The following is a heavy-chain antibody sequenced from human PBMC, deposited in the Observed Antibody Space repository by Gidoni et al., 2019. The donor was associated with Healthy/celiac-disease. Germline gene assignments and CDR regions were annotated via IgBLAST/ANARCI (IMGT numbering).Heavy chain of an antibody. Sequence: QVQLQQWGAGLLKPSETLSLTCAVYGGSFSGYYWSWIRQPPGKGLEWIGEINHSGSTNYNPSLKSRVTISVDTSKNQFSLKLSSVTAADTAVYYCARYDFWSGYWRGGFDPWGQGTLVTVSS. V-gene: IGHV4-34*01. D-gene: IGHD3-3*01. CDR2: INHSGST. J-gene: IGHJ5*02. CDR3: ARYDFWSGYWRGGFDP. CDR1: GGSFSGYY.